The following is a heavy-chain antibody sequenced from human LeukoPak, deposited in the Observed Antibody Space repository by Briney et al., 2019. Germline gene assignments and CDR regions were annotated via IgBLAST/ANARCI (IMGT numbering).Heavy chain of an antibody. CDR3: ARGGYGDYFNY. V-gene: IGHV4-34*01. Sequence: PLETLSLTCAVYGGSFSGYYWSWICQPPGKGLEWIGEINHSGSTNYNPSLKSRVTISVDTSKNQFSLKLSSVTAADTAVYYCARGGYGDYFNYWGQGTLVTVSS. CDR2: INHSGST. J-gene: IGHJ4*02. D-gene: IGHD4-17*01. CDR1: GGSFSGYY.